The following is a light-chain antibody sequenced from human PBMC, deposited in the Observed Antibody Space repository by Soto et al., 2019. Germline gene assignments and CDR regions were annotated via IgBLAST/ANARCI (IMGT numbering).Light chain of an antibody. CDR1: QSVINY. CDR3: QQRSNWPIT. CDR2: DTS. Sequence: EVVLSQSPATLSLSPGVRATLSCRASQSVINYLAWYQQKPGQAPRLLIYDTSNRATGIPARFSGSGSGTDFTLTISSLEPEDFAVYYCQQRSNWPITFGQGTRLEIK. V-gene: IGKV3-11*01. J-gene: IGKJ5*01.